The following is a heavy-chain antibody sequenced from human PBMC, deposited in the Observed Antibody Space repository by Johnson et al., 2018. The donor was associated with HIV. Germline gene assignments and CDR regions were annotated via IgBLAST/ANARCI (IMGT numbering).Heavy chain of an antibody. V-gene: IGHV3-64*01. Sequence: VQLVESGGGLVKPGGSLRLSCAASGFTFSSYAMHWVRQAPGRGLEYVSAISSNGGSTYYANSVKGRFTISRDNSKNTLYLQMNSLRAEDTAVYYCARAGKTVTFDIWGQGTMVTVSS. CDR3: ARAGKTVTFDI. D-gene: IGHD1-14*01. J-gene: IGHJ3*02. CDR2: ISSNGGST. CDR1: GFTFSSYA.